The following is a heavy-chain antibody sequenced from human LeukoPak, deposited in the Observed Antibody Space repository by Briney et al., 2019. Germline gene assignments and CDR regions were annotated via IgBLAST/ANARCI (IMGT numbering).Heavy chain of an antibody. CDR1: GGSISSGGYY. Sequence: PSQTLSLTCTVSGGSISSGGYYWGRIRQHPGKGLEWIGYIYYSGSTYYNPSLKSRVTTSVDTSKNQFSLKLSSVTAADTAVYYCARDVRSGYDLYYFDYWGQGTLVTVSS. D-gene: IGHD5-12*01. J-gene: IGHJ4*02. V-gene: IGHV4-31*03. CDR2: IYYSGST. CDR3: ARDVRSGYDLYYFDY.